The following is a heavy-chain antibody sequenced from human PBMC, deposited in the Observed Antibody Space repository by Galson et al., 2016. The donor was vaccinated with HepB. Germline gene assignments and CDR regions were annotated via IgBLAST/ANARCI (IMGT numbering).Heavy chain of an antibody. Sequence: SLRLSCAASGFSLSDYGMSWIRQAPGKGLEWVSYISESDDITKYADSVKGRFTISRDNAKNSLYLHMDSLRVGDTAVYYCARDPPASFGGPDGFHFYGMDVWGQGTTVTVSS. D-gene: IGHD2-15*01. CDR2: ISESDDIT. CDR3: ARDPPASFGGPDGFHFYGMDV. V-gene: IGHV3-11*01. CDR1: GFSLSDYG. J-gene: IGHJ6*02.